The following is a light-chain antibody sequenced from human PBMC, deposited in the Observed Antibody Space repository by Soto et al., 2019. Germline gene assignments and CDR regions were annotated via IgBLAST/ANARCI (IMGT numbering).Light chain of an antibody. Sequence: EIVMAQSPATLSLSPGERATLSCGASQTVDINLAWYQQKPGQAPRLLIYNVSTRATAIPARFSGSGSGTDFTLTISGLQSKESAVYYCQHYNHWPPYTFGQGTKLEIK. CDR1: QTVDIN. CDR3: QHYNHWPPYT. J-gene: IGKJ2*01. CDR2: NVS. V-gene: IGKV3-15*01.